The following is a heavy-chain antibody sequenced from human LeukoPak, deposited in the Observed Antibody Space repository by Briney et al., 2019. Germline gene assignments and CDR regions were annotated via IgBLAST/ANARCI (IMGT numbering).Heavy chain of an antibody. CDR2: IYYSGST. CDR3: ARESGSGSSFTFDY. D-gene: IGHD3-10*01. CDR1: RYSISSGYY. Sequence: NPSETLSLTCTVSRYSISSGYYWGWIRQPPGKGLEWIGYIYYSGSTNYNPSLKSRVTISVDTSKNQFSLKLSSVTAADTAVYYCARESGSGSSFTFDYWGQGTLVTVSS. J-gene: IGHJ4*02. V-gene: IGHV4-61*01.